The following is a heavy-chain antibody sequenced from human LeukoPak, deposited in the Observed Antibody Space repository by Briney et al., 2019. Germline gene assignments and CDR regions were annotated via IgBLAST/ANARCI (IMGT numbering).Heavy chain of an antibody. Sequence: ASVKVSCKASGYTFTGYYMHWVRQAPGQGLEWMGWISAYNGNTNYAQKLQGRVTMTTDTSTSTAYMELRSLRSDDTAVYYCAREYCSGGSCYSAYWGQGTLVTVSS. D-gene: IGHD2-15*01. CDR3: AREYCSGGSCYSAY. J-gene: IGHJ4*02. CDR2: ISAYNGNT. CDR1: GYTFTGYY. V-gene: IGHV1-18*04.